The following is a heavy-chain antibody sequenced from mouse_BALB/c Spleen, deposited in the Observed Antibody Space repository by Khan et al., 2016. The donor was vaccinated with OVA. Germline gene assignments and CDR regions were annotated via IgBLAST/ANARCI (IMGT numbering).Heavy chain of an antibody. V-gene: IGHV2-6-5*01. Sequence: VQLLETGPGLEAPSQSLSITCTASGFTLTDYAVSWIRQPPGKGLEWLGLIRACASRYTNSALNSRLCTCKDNSRSKVFLNMNSLKTDDTAMYYCAKDPPYYAMDYWGQGTSVTVSS. CDR1: GFTLTDYA. CDR3: AKDPPYYAMDY. CDR2: IRACASR. J-gene: IGHJ4*01.